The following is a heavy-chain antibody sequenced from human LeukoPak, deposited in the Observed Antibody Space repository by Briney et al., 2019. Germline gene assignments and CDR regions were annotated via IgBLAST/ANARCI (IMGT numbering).Heavy chain of an antibody. CDR1: GGSFSGYY. CDR3: ARARREGATDYFDY. CDR2: IYYSGST. J-gene: IGHJ4*02. D-gene: IGHD1-26*01. Sequence: SETLSLTCAVYGGSFSGYYRSWIRQPPGKGLEWIGYIYYSGSTYYNPSLKSRVTISVDTSKNQFSLKLSSVTAADTAVYYCARARREGATDYFDYWGQGTLVTVSS. V-gene: IGHV4-30-4*08.